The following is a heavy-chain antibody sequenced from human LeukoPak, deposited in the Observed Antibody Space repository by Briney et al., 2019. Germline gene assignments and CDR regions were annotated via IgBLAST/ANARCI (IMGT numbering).Heavy chain of an antibody. CDR1: GFTFNSYA. D-gene: IGHD3-3*01. Sequence: GGSLSLSCAASGFTFNSYAMSWIRQSPGKGLEWISAIGASGYRTFYADSVKGRFTISRDNSKNTVYLQRYSLRAADTALYYWVRSAASDYYYYVRVWGRGTTVSVSS. V-gene: IGHV3-23*01. CDR3: VRSAASDYYYYVRV. J-gene: IGHJ6*03. CDR2: IGASGYRT.